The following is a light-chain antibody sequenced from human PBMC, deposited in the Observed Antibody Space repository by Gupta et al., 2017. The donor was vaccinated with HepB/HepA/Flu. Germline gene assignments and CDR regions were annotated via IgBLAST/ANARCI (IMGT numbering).Light chain of an antibody. CDR2: EVT. V-gene: IGLV2-8*01. CDR1: SRNVGGDND. Sequence: SALTHPPSASGSPGQSVTLSCTGTSRNVGGDNDASWYQQHPGKAPKLMMYEVTRRPSGVPERFSGSKAGNTASLTVTGLQAEDEADYYGSSYGGSNNMNVVFGGGTKLTV. J-gene: IGLJ2*01. CDR3: SSYGGSNNMNVV.